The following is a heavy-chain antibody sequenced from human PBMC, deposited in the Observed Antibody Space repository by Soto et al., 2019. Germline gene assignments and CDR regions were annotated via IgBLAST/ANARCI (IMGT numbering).Heavy chain of an antibody. CDR1: GGSISPFY. D-gene: IGHD2-21*02. J-gene: IGHJ4*02. V-gene: IGHV4-59*07. CDR3: ARRPATAFYYFDY. Sequence: SDTLSLTCAVSGGSISPFYWSWVRQPPGKGLEWIGYPYYSGNTNYNPSLKSRVTISVDASKNQVSLRLTSVTAADTAVYYCARRPATAFYYFDYWCQGTLVT. CDR2: PYYSGNT.